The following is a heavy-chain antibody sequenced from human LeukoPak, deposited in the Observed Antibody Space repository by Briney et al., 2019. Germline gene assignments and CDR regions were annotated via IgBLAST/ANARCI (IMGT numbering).Heavy chain of an antibody. CDR1: GGTFSSYA. V-gene: IGHV1-69*13. J-gene: IGHJ4*02. CDR3: AKGLGKSSGWATLDY. D-gene: IGHD6-19*01. CDR2: IIPIFGTA. Sequence: APVKVSCKASGGTFSSYAISWVRQAPGQGLEWMGGIIPIFGTANYAQKFQGRVTITANESTSTAYMELSSLRSEDTAFYYCAKGLGKSSGWATLDYWGQGTLVTVSS.